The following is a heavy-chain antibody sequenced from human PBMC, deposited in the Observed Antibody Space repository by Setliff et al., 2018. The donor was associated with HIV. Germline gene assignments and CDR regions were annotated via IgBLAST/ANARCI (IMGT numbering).Heavy chain of an antibody. Sequence: GGSLRLSCVVSGFTFSSYEMIWVRQAPGKGLEWVSYISNIGTTIYYTDSVKGRFTIPKDNTKNSLYLQMNSLRGEDTAVYYCARGGGASDYWGQGTLVTVSS. CDR1: GFTFSSYE. V-gene: IGHV3-48*03. CDR2: ISNIGTTI. J-gene: IGHJ4*02. CDR3: ARGGGASDY. D-gene: IGHD3-16*01.